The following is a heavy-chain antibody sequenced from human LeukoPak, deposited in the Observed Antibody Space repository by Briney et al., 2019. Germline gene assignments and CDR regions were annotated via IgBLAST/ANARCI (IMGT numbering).Heavy chain of an antibody. V-gene: IGHV3-23*01. CDR2: ISGSGGST. J-gene: IGHJ4*02. CDR1: GFTFSSYA. Sequence: PGGSLRLSCAASGFTFSSYAMSWVRQAPGKGLEWVSAISGSGGSTYYADSVKGRFTISRDNAKNSLYLQMNSLRAEDTAVYYCARERGPDYYDSSGGFDYWGQGTLVTVSS. D-gene: IGHD3-22*01. CDR3: ARERGPDYYDSSGGFDY.